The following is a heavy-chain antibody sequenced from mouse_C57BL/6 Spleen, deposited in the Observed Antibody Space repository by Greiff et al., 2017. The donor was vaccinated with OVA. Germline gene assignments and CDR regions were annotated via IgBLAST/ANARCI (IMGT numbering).Heavy chain of an antibody. J-gene: IGHJ4*01. CDR3: VRHWAYYYAMDY. V-gene: IGHV10-1*01. CDR1: GFSFTTYA. Sequence: EVQLVESGGGLVQPKGSLKLSCAASGFSFTTYAMNWVRQAPGKGLEWVARIRSKSNNYATYYADSVKDGFTISRDDSESMLYLQMNNLKTEDTAMYDCVRHWAYYYAMDYWGQGTSVTVSS. CDR2: IRSKSNNYAT.